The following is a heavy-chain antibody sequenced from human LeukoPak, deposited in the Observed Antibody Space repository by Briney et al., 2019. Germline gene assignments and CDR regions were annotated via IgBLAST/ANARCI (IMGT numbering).Heavy chain of an antibody. CDR1: GYTFTGYY. Sequence: SVKVSCKASGYTFTGYYMHWVRQAPGQGLEWMGWINPNSGATNYAQKFQGRVTMTRDTSISTAYMDLSRLTSDDTAVYYCVVIVATDTVAVYWGQGTLVTVSS. CDR2: INPNSGAT. CDR3: VVIVATDTVAVY. D-gene: IGHD6-13*01. J-gene: IGHJ4*02. V-gene: IGHV1-2*02.